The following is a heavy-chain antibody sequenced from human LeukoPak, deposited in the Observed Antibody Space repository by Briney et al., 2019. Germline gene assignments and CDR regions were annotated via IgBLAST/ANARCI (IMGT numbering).Heavy chain of an antibody. CDR1: GYTFTSYD. Sequence: ASVKVSCKASGYTFTSYDINWVRQATGQGLEWMGWMNPNSGNTGYAQKFQGRVTMTRNTSISTAHMELSSLRSEDTAVYYCARGPDYYYYMDVWGKGTTVTVSS. V-gene: IGHV1-8*01. J-gene: IGHJ6*03. CDR2: MNPNSGNT. CDR3: ARGPDYYYYMDV.